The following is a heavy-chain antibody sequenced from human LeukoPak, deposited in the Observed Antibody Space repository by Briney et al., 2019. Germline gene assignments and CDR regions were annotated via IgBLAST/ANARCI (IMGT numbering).Heavy chain of an antibody. CDR1: GDSVSNNNVA. CDR3: TRDAGWLGFYY. J-gene: IGHJ4*02. CDR2: TYYKSKWYY. V-gene: IGHV6-1*01. D-gene: IGHD6-19*01. Sequence: SQTLSRTCAISGDSVSNNNVAWNWIRQSPSRGLEWLGRTYYKSKWYYDYAVSVKSRLTINPDTSKNQFSLHMNSVTPEDTAVYFCTRDAGWLGFYYWGQGTLVTVSS.